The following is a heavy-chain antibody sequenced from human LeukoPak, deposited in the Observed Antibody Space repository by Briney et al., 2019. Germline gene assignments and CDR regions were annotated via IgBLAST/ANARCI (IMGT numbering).Heavy chain of an antibody. J-gene: IGHJ3*02. CDR1: GFTFSSYS. Sequence: GGSLRLSCAASGFTFSSYSMNWVRQAPGKGLEWVSFISSTGGTIYYADSVKGRYTVSRDNGKNSLLLQMNSLRAEDTALYYCARGYSRAAFDIWGQGTVVAVSS. CDR2: ISSTGGTI. V-gene: IGHV3-48*01. CDR3: ARGYSRAAFDI. D-gene: IGHD2-15*01.